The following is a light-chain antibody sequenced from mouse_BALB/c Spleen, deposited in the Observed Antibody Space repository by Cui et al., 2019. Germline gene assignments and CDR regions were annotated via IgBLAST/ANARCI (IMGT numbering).Light chain of an antibody. Sequence: DIEIKQTTYSLAASLGDRVTISCSGSQGISNYLNWYQQKPDRTVKLLIYYTSSLHSGVPSRFSGSGSGTDYSLTISNLEPEDIATYYCQPYSKLPWTFGGGTKLEIK. CDR2: YTS. J-gene: IGKJ1*01. CDR3: QPYSKLPWT. CDR1: QGISNY. V-gene: IGKV10-94*01.